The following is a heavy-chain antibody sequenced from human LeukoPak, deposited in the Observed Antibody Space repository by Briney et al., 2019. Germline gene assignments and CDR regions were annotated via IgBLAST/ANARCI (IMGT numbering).Heavy chain of an antibody. CDR1: GGSISSGSYY. CDR3: ARLPIWFGEAKGSDVDP. Sequence: SQTLSLTCTVSGGSISSGSYYWSWIRQPAGKGLEWIGRIYTSGSTNYNPSLKSRVTISVDTSKNQFSLKLSSVTAADTAVYYCARLPIWFGEAKGSDVDPWGQGTLVTVSS. J-gene: IGHJ5*02. D-gene: IGHD3-10*01. CDR2: IYTSGST. V-gene: IGHV4-61*02.